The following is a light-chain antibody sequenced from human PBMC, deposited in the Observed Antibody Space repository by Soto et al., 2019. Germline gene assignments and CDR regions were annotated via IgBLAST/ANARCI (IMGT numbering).Light chain of an antibody. CDR2: DNE. Sequence: QSVLTQPPSASGTPGQRVTISCSGSISNIGSNNVNWFQQLPRTAPKLLIYDNEQRPSGVPARFSGSKSGTSASLAISGLQSEDEADYYCGTWDDSLNGWVFGGGTQLTVL. J-gene: IGLJ3*02. V-gene: IGLV1-44*01. CDR1: ISNIGSNN. CDR3: GTWDDSLNGWV.